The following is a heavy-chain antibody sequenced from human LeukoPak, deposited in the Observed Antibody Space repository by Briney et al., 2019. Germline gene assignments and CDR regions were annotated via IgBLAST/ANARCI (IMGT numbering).Heavy chain of an antibody. CDR3: ARAPQYYYDSSGHLDY. J-gene: IGHJ4*02. CDR1: GFTFSSYA. Sequence: GGSLRLSCAASGFTFSSYAMHWVRQAPGKGLEWVAVISYDGSNKHYADSVKGRFTISRDNSKNTLYLQMNSLRAEDTAVYYCARAPQYYYDSSGHLDYWGQGTLVTVSS. V-gene: IGHV3-30-3*01. D-gene: IGHD3-22*01. CDR2: ISYDGSNK.